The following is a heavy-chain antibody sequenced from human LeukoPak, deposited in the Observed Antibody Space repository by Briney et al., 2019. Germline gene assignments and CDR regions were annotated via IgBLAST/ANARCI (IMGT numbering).Heavy chain of an antibody. J-gene: IGHJ4*02. D-gene: IGHD2/OR15-2a*01. CDR1: GYTFSTHD. CDR3: GRGSKYCNVANFHDLDI. Sequence: ASVKVSCKSSGYTFSTHDINWVRPAPGQGLEWMGWMNPNSGNTGDAQNFQGRVSISSDTSTSTAYMELSSLRSEDTAVYYCGRGSKYCNVANFHDLDIWGQGTLVSVSS. V-gene: IGHV1-8*03. CDR2: MNPNSGNT.